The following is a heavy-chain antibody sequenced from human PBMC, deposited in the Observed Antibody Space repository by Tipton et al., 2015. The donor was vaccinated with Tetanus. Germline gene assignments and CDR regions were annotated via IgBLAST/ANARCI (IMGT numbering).Heavy chain of an antibody. J-gene: IGHJ3*02. CDR3: ARHSLKLGMWAFDI. Sequence: TLSLTCTVSGGSISTTSDYWGWIRQPPGKGLEWIGSLYYSGTTYYNPSLKSRVTISVDTPKNHFSLRLGSVTAADTAVYYCARHSLKLGMWAFDIWGRGTLVTVSS. V-gene: IGHV4-39*01. CDR2: LYYSGTT. D-gene: IGHD7-27*01. CDR1: GGSISTTSDY.